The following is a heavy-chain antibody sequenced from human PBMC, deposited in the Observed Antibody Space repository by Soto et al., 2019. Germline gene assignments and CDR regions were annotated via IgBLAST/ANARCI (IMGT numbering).Heavy chain of an antibody. Sequence: SETLSLTCTVSGGSIETFYWSWIRQPPGKGLEWIGYISNSGSTSYNPSLESRVTVSVDTAKNEFSLKLNSVTAADTATYYCARILRDSQGWYNHDFWGQGTLVTVSS. CDR3: ARILRDSQGWYNHDF. D-gene: IGHD1-20*01. V-gene: IGHV4-59*01. CDR1: GGSIETFY. J-gene: IGHJ4*02. CDR2: ISNSGST.